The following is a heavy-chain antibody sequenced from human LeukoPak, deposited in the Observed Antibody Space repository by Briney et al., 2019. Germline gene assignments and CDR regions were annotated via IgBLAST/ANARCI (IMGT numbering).Heavy chain of an antibody. J-gene: IGHJ4*02. CDR2: IYYSGST. V-gene: IGHV4-59*08. Sequence: SDTLSLTCTFSGGSMFRYYWSWIRQPPRKGLEWIGYIYYSGSTNYNPSLKSRVTILVDTSNNQFSLRLTSVTAADTAVYYCARGSQVGRAAAAFDYWGQGALVTVSS. CDR1: GGSMFRYY. CDR3: ARGSQVGRAAAAFDY. D-gene: IGHD6-13*01.